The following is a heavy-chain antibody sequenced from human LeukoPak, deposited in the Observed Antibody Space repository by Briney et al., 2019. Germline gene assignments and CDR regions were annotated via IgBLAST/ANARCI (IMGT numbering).Heavy chain of an antibody. CDR3: AASYGDYVLYFQH. Sequence: ASVKVSCKASGYTFTGYYMHWVRQAPGQGLEWMGWINPNSGGTNYAQTFQGRVTMTRDTSISAAYMELSRLRSDDTAVYYCAASYGDYVLYFQHWGQGTLVTVSS. V-gene: IGHV1-2*02. D-gene: IGHD4-17*01. CDR2: INPNSGGT. J-gene: IGHJ1*01. CDR1: GYTFTGYY.